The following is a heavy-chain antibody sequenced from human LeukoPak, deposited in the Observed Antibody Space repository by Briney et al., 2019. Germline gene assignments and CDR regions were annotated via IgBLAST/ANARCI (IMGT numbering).Heavy chain of an antibody. Sequence: ASVKVSCKASGYSFSTYGISWVRQAPGQGLEWMGWINPYNGNTSFAQKFLGRVTMTTDTSTSTAYMELRSLRSDDTAMYYCARNLDVFDPWGQGTLVTVSS. V-gene: IGHV1-18*01. J-gene: IGHJ5*02. CDR1: GYSFSTYG. CDR3: ARNLDVFDP. D-gene: IGHD3-3*01. CDR2: INPYNGNT.